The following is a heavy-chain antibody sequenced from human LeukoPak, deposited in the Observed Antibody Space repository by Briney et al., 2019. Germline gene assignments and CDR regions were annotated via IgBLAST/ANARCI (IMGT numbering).Heavy chain of an antibody. D-gene: IGHD2/OR15-2a*01. CDR1: GFTFSSYS. Sequence: PGGSLRLSCAASGFTFSSYSMNWVRQAPGKGLEWVSSISSSSSYIYYAASVKGRFTISRDNAKNSLYLQMNSLRAEDTAVYYCARDDKNRDAFDIWGQGTMVTVSS. J-gene: IGHJ3*02. V-gene: IGHV3-21*01. CDR2: ISSSSSYI. CDR3: ARDDKNRDAFDI.